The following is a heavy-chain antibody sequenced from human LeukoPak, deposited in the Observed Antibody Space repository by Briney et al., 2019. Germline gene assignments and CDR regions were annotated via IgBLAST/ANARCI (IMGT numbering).Heavy chain of an antibody. J-gene: IGHJ4*02. CDR3: AKYLLGPFDY. CDR2: ISGSGGST. D-gene: IGHD7-27*01. Sequence: ASVKVSCKASGGTFSSYAISWVRQAPGKGLEWVPAISGSGGSTYYADSVKGRFTISRDNSKNTLYLQMNSLRAEDTAVYYCAKYLLGPFDYWGQGTLVTVSS. V-gene: IGHV3-23*01. CDR1: GGTFSSYA.